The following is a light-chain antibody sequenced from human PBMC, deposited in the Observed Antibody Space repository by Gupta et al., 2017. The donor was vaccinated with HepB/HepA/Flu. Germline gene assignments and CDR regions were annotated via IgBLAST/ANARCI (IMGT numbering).Light chain of an antibody. CDR3: QQYDNCPIS. Sequence: ETVMTQSPANLSVSPGERATLSCRASQSVGRNLAWYQQRPGKAPRLLIYGASTRGTGIPVRFSGNGYGTEFTLTISSLQSEDFAIYYCQQYDNCPISFGRGTQVDIK. J-gene: IGKJ4*01. CDR1: QSVGRN. V-gene: IGKV3-15*01. CDR2: GAS.